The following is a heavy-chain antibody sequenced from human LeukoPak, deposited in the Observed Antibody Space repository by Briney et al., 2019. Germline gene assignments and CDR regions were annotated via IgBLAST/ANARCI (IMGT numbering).Heavy chain of an antibody. Sequence: ASVRVSCKTSGYSFTDYYIHWVRQAPGQGLEWMGWINTKSGRTSSARKFQGRVTMTRDPSITTVYMDMAWLTSDDTAIYFCARADFIDAGSYHIGPWGQGTLVTVSS. D-gene: IGHD2-2*01. CDR3: ARADFIDAGSYHIGP. V-gene: IGHV1-2*02. J-gene: IGHJ5*02. CDR1: GYSFTDYY. CDR2: INTKSGRT.